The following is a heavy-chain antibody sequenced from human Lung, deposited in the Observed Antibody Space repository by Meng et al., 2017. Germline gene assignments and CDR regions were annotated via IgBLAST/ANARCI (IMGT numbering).Heavy chain of an antibody. D-gene: IGHD6-13*01. CDR2: IDPKSGDT. J-gene: IGHJ4*02. Sequence: QGRSVLVGAEGKKPGATGKVSCKPSGYNFPDYWLHWVRRAPGQGLEWMGRIDPKSGDTHYAQRFQGRVTMTGDTSISTAYMELSGLRSDDTAMYYCARDEDISAAGKLFGDYWGQGTLVTVSS. CDR3: ARDEDISAAGKLFGDY. CDR1: GYNFPDYW. V-gene: IGHV1-2*06.